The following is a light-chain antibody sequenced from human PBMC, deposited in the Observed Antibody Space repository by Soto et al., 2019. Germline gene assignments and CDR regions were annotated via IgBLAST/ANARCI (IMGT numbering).Light chain of an antibody. CDR2: DAS. J-gene: IGKJ2*01. Sequence: EVVLTQSPGTLFLSPGERATLSCRASQRISNSYLAWYQQKPGQALRLLLYDASSRATGIPDRVSGSGSGRDFTLTISKLETEDFAVYYCQQYARPPFAFGQGTKVEI. CDR1: QRISNSY. CDR3: QQYARPPFA. V-gene: IGKV3-20*01.